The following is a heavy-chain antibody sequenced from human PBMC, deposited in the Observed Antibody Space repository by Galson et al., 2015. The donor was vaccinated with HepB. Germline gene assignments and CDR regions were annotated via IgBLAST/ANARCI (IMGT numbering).Heavy chain of an antibody. CDR1: GFPFSDYP. V-gene: IGHV3-23*01. J-gene: IGHJ5*02. CDR2: ISESGVII. Sequence: SLRLSCAASGFPFSDYPMNWVRQAPGRGLEWVSGISESGVIIYYADSVKGRFTLSRDNSENTLSLQMNSLRVDDTAVYYCAKSGFTRGWPGGWFDPRGPGTLVTVFS. D-gene: IGHD6-25*01. CDR3: AKSGFTRGWPGGWFDP.